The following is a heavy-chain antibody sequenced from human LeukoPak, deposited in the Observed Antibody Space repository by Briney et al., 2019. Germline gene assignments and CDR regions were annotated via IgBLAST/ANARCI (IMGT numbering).Heavy chain of an antibody. V-gene: IGHV1-69*06. CDR2: IIPIFGTA. J-gene: IGHJ6*03. CDR3: ARTISSLPYYYMDV. CDR1: GGTFSSYA. D-gene: IGHD2-15*01. Sequence: ASVKVSCKASGGTFSSYAISWVRQAPGQGLEWMGGIIPIFGTANYAQKFQGRVTITADKSTSTAYMELSSLRSEDTAVYYCARTISSLPYYYMDVWGKGTTVTVSS.